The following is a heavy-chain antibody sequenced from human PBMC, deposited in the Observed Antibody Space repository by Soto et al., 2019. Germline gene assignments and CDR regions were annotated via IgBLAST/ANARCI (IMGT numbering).Heavy chain of an antibody. V-gene: IGHV3-9*01. CDR3: VKVLYFDWLALFDS. CDR1: GFTFQDFA. D-gene: IGHD3-9*01. J-gene: IGHJ4*02. CDR2: ISWNSASL. Sequence: EVQLVESGGGLVQPGRSLRLSCIASGFTFQDFAMHWVRQAPGKGLEWVAGISWNSASLAYAASVKGRFTIFRDNAKNSLYLKMNSLRAEDTALYFCVKVLYFDWLALFDSWGQRTLVTVSS.